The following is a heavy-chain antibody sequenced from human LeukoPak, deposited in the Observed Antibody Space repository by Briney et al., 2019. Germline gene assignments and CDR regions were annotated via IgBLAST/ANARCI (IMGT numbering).Heavy chain of an antibody. CDR2: IYTDGST. CDR3: ATGYSGYRRSYYYGMDV. V-gene: IGHV3-53*04. Sequence: PGGPLRLSCAASGFTVSSNYMTWVRQAPGKGLEWVSLIYTDGSTYYANSVKGRFTISRHNSKNPLYIQMNSLGADDTAVYYCATGYSGYRRSYYYGMDVWGQGTTVTVSS. CDR1: GFTVSSNY. J-gene: IGHJ6*02. D-gene: IGHD5-12*01.